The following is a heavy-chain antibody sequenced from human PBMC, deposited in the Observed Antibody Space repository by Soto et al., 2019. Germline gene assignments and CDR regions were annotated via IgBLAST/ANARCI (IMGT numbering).Heavy chain of an antibody. CDR3: AKYDHHINCGGDCNYYYYGMDV. CDR1: GFTFSSYA. CDR2: ISGSGGST. V-gene: IGHV3-23*01. D-gene: IGHD2-21*02. J-gene: IGHJ6*02. Sequence: EVQLLESGGGLVQPGGSLRLSCAASGFTFSSYAMSWVRQAPGKGLEWVSAISGSGGSTYYADSVKGRFTISRDNSKNTLYLQMNSLRAEDTAVYYCAKYDHHINCGGDCNYYYYGMDVWGQGTTVTVSS.